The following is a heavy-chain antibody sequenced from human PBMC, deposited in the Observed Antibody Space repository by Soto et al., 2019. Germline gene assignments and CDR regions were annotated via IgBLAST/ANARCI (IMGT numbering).Heavy chain of an antibody. J-gene: IGHJ4*02. CDR3: ARDLDIVVVPAARSIDY. CDR1: GYTFTSYG. V-gene: IGHV1-18*01. D-gene: IGHD2-2*03. Sequence: GASVKVSCKASGYTFTSYGISWVRQAPGQGLEWMGWISAYNGNTNYAQKLQGRVTMTTDTSTSTAYMELRSLRSDDTAVYYCARDLDIVVVPAARSIDYWGQGTLVTVS. CDR2: ISAYNGNT.